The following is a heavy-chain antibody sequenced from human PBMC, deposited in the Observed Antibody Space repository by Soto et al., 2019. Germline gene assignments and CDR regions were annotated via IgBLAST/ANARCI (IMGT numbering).Heavy chain of an antibody. V-gene: IGHV5-10-1*01. J-gene: IGHJ3*02. CDR2: IDPSDSYT. CDR1: GYSFTSYW. CDR3: ARHAREWGIAVAGRSASDI. D-gene: IGHD6-19*01. Sequence: GESLKISCKGSGYSFTSYWISWVRQMPGKGLEWMGRIDPSDSYTNYSPSFQGHVTISADKSISTAYLQWSSLKASDTAMYYCARHAREWGIAVAGRSASDIWGQGTMVTVSS.